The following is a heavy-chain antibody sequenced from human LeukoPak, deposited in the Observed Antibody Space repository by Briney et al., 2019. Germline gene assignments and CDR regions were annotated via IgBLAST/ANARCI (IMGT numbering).Heavy chain of an antibody. CDR3: AKDTVIAVAGSFDY. V-gene: IGHV3-23*01. CDR2: ISGSGGST. D-gene: IGHD6-19*01. CDR1: GFTFSSYA. Sequence: PGGSLRLSCAASGFTFSSYAMSWVRQAPGKGLEWVSAISGSGGSTYYADSVKGQFTISRDNSKNTLYLQMNSLRAEDTAVYYCAKDTVIAVAGSFDYWGQGTLVTVSS. J-gene: IGHJ4*02.